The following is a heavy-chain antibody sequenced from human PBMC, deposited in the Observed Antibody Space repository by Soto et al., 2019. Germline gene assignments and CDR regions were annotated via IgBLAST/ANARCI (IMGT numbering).Heavy chain of an antibody. J-gene: IGHJ5*02. CDR2: INAGNGNT. V-gene: IGHV1-3*01. CDR1: GYTFTSYA. CDR3: AKNQGVELVPLATVDWFDP. Sequence: GASVKVSCKASGYTFTSYAMHWVRQAPGQRLEWMGWINAGNGNTKYSQKFQGRVTITRDTSASTAYMELNNLSAEDTAVYHCAKNQGVELVPLATVDWFDPWGQGSVVTVSS. D-gene: IGHD1-26*01.